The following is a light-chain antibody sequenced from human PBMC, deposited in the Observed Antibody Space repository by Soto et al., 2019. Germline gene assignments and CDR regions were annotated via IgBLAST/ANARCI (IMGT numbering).Light chain of an antibody. Sequence: NFMLTQPHSVSESAGETVTISCTRSSGSIANNYVQWYQQRPGSAPTIVIYEDDQRPSGVPDRFSGSTDSSSNSASLTISGLKTEDEADYYCQSYDTTVVFGGGTKLTVL. J-gene: IGLJ2*01. CDR2: EDD. CDR3: QSYDTTVV. V-gene: IGLV6-57*03. CDR1: SGSIANNY.